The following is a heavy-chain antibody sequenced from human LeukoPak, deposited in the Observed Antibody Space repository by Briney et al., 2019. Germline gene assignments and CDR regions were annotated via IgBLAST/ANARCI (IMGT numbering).Heavy chain of an antibody. V-gene: IGHV4-4*07. CDR1: GGSISSYY. CDR3: ARGYYSAFDI. CDR2: IYTSGTT. J-gene: IGHJ3*02. D-gene: IGHD3-22*01. Sequence: SETLSLTCTVSGGSISSYYWSWIRRPAGRGLEWVGRIYTSGTTSDNPSLKSRVTISVDKSKNQFSLKLSAVCAADTAVYYCARGYYSAFDIWGQGTMVTVSS.